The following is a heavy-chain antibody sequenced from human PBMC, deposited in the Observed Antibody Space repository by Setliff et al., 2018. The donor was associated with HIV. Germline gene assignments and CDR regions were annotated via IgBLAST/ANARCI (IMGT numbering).Heavy chain of an antibody. J-gene: IGHJ5*02. D-gene: IGHD2-8*02. V-gene: IGHV4-59*01. CDR1: GGSIINYY. CDR2: VYNTVYN. Sequence: SETLSLTCTVSGGSIINYYWTWIRQSPGKGLEWIGYVYNTVYNNYNPSLKSRVTISVDTSKNQFSLKLRSVTAADTAVYYSARGGEVGTGHSAPFDPWGQGSLVTVSS. CDR3: ARGGEVGTGHSAPFDP.